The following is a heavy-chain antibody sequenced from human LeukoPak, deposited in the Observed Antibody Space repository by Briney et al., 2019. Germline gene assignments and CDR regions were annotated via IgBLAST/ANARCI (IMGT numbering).Heavy chain of an antibody. CDR3: AKSSYSSGWCNFDY. Sequence: GGSLRLSCAASGFTFSSYAMSWVRQAPGKGLEWVSAISGSGGSTYYADSVKGRFTISRDNSKNTLYLQTNSLRAEDTAVYYCAKSSYSSGWCNFDYWGQGTLATVSS. V-gene: IGHV3-23*01. J-gene: IGHJ4*02. CDR1: GFTFSSYA. CDR2: ISGSGGST. D-gene: IGHD6-19*01.